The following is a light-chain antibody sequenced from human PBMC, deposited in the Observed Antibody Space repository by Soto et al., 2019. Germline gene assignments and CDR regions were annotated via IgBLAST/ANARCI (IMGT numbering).Light chain of an antibody. J-gene: IGKJ5*01. Sequence: EIVLTQSPGTLSLSPGERATLSCRASQSVSSNLAWYQLKPGQAPRLLIYGASTRATGIPARFSGSGSGTDFTLTISSLEPEDFAVYYCQQRSNWLTFGQGTRLEIK. CDR3: QQRSNWLT. CDR1: QSVSSN. CDR2: GAS. V-gene: IGKV3-11*01.